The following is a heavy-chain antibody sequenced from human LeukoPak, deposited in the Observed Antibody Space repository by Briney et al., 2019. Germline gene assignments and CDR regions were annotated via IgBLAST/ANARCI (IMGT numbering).Heavy chain of an antibody. CDR1: GGTFSSYA. CDR2: IIPIFGTA. Sequence: GASVKVSCKASGGTFSSYAISWLRQAPGQGLEWMGGIIPIFGTANYAQKFQGRVTITADESTSTAYMELSSLRSEDTAVYYCARAGYSSSWFADYYYYGMDVWGQGTTVTVSS. D-gene: IGHD6-13*01. J-gene: IGHJ6*02. V-gene: IGHV1-69*13. CDR3: ARAGYSSSWFADYYYYGMDV.